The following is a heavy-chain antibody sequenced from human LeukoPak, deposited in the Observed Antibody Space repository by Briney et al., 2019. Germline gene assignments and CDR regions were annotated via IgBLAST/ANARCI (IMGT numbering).Heavy chain of an antibody. V-gene: IGHV3-15*01. CDR1: GFTFNNAW. CDR3: TTELVWFGVLAH. CDR2: IKSKTDGGTT. D-gene: IGHD3-10*01. Sequence: GGSLRLSCAGSGFTFNNAWMTWVRQAPGKGLEWVGRIKSKTDGGTTDYAAPVKDRFTISRDDYKSTLYLQMNSLQTEDTGVYYCTTELVWFGVLAHWGQGTLATVS. J-gene: IGHJ4*02.